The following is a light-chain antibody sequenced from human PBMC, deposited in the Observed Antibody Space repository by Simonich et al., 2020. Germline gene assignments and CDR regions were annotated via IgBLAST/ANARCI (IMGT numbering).Light chain of an antibody. CDR3: MQSIQLPLT. Sequence: DIVMTQTPLSLSVTPGQPASISCKSSQSLLHSDGKTYLYWYLQKPSQSPQLLIYEVYNRFSGVPDRFSGSGSGTDFTLKISRVEAEDVGVYYCMQSIQLPLTFGGGTKVEIK. V-gene: IGKV2D-29*02. CDR1: QSLLHSDGKTY. CDR2: EVY. J-gene: IGKJ4*01.